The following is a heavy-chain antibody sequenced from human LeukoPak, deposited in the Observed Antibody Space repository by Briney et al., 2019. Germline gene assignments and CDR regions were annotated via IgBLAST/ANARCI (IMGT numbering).Heavy chain of an antibody. Sequence: SETLSLTCTVSGGSISSNSYYWGWIRQPPGKGLEWIGSIYYSGSTYYNPSLKSRVTISVDTSKNQFSLKLSSVTAADTAVYYCARRSLGPIVVVITHNDAFDIWGQGTMVTVSS. J-gene: IGHJ3*02. CDR2: IYYSGST. V-gene: IGHV4-39*01. CDR3: ARRSLGPIVVVITHNDAFDI. D-gene: IGHD3-22*01. CDR1: GGSISSNSYY.